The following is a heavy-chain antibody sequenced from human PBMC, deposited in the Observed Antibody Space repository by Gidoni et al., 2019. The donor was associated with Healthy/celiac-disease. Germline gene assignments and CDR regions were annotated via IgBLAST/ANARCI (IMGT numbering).Heavy chain of an antibody. CDR2: IIPHLGIA. CDR3: ARDGAYCGGDCYSAYYYGMDV. D-gene: IGHD2-21*02. Sequence: QVQLVQSAAEVKKPGSSVTVSCKASGGTFSRYPISWVRQAPGQGLEWMGRIIPHLGIAHYGQKFQGSGTSTADKSTSTAYMELSSLRSEDTAVYYCARDGAYCGGDCYSAYYYGMDVWGQGTTVTVSS. V-gene: IGHV1-69*09. J-gene: IGHJ6*02. CDR1: GGTFSRYP.